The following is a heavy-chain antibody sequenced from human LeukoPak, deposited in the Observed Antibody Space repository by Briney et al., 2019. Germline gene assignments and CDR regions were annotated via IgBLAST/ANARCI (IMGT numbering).Heavy chain of an antibody. D-gene: IGHD3-10*01. CDR3: AKVSSNYYGSGSFPRNWFDP. CDR1: GFTFSSYV. J-gene: IGHJ5*02. Sequence: PGGSLRLSCAASGFTFSSYVMSWVRQAPGKGLEWVTAISGSGGSTYYADSVKGRFTISRDNSKNTLYLQMNSLRAEDTAVYYCAKVSSNYYGSGSFPRNWFDPWGQGTLVTVSS. V-gene: IGHV3-23*01. CDR2: ISGSGGST.